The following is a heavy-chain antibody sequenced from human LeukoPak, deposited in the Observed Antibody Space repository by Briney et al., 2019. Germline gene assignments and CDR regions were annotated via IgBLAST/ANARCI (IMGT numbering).Heavy chain of an antibody. CDR2: ISSRGGST. CDR1: GFTFSSYA. Sequence: PGGSLRLSCAASGFTFSSYAMSWVRQAPGKGLGWVSTISSRGGSTYYADSVKGRFTISRDSSKNTLYLQMNRLRAEDTAVYYCAKDQVLYSSSSSYFDYWGQGTLVTVSS. V-gene: IGHV3-23*01. CDR3: AKDQVLYSSSSSYFDY. D-gene: IGHD6-6*01. J-gene: IGHJ4*02.